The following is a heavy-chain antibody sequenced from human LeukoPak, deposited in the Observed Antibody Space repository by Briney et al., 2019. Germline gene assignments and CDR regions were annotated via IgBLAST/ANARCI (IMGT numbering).Heavy chain of an antibody. Sequence: GASVKVSCKASGGTFSSYAFNWVRQAPGQGPEWMGWINPNSGGTNFAQKFQGRVTMTSDTSISTAYMELSSLRSDDTAIYYCARAKVLVPDHWGQGTLVTVSS. CDR2: INPNSGGT. V-gene: IGHV1-2*02. CDR1: GGTFSSYA. CDR3: ARAKVLVPDH. J-gene: IGHJ4*02.